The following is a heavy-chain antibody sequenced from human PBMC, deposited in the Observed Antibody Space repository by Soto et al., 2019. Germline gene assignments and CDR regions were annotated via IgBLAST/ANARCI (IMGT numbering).Heavy chain of an antibody. D-gene: IGHD2-2*01. Sequence: ASVKVSCKASGYTFTSYGISWVRQAPGQGLEWMGWISAYNGNTNYAQKLQGTVTMTTATSTTTAYTAPRSLRPDDPAGYYCARDHCSSPSCYPGGGYYYYGMDVWGQGTTVTV. V-gene: IGHV1-18*04. CDR1: GYTFTSYG. CDR3: ARDHCSSPSCYPGGGYYYYGMDV. J-gene: IGHJ6*01. CDR2: ISAYNGNT.